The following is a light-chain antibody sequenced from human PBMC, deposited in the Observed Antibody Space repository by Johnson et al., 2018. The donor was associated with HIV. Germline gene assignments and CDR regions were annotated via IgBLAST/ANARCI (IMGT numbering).Light chain of an antibody. V-gene: IGLV1-51*02. J-gene: IGLJ1*01. CDR2: ENN. CDR1: SSNIGNNY. Sequence: QSILTQPPSVSAAPGHKVTISCSGSSSNIGNNYVSWYQQLPGTAPKLLIYENNKRPSGIPDRFSGSTSGTSATLGITGLQTGAEADYYCGTWDSSLSAFYVFGTGTKVTVL. CDR3: GTWDSSLSAFYV.